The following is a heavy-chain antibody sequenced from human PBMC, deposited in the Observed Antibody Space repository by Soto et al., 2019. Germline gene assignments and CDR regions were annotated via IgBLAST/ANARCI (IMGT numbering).Heavy chain of an antibody. CDR2: ISGSGGST. Sequence: PGGSLRLSCAASGFTFSSYAMSWVRQAPGKGLEWVSAISGSGGSTYYADSVKGRFTISRDNSKNTLYLQMNSLRAEDTAVYYCASLGVIVVVPDAIQTWGQGTLVTVSS. D-gene: IGHD2-2*01. CDR1: GFTFSSYA. CDR3: ASLGVIVVVPDAIQT. V-gene: IGHV3-23*01. J-gene: IGHJ5*02.